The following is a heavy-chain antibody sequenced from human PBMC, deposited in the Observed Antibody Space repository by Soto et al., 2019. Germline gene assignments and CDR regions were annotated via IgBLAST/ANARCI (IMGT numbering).Heavy chain of an antibody. J-gene: IGHJ4*02. CDR2: FDPEDGET. V-gene: IGHV1-24*01. D-gene: IGHD3-16*02. CDR1: GYTLTELS. CDR3: ATTITFGGVIGLDY. Sequence: ASVKVSCKVSGYTLTELSMHWVRQAPGKGLEWMGGFDPEDGETIYAQKFQGRVTMTEDTSTDTAYMELSSLRSEDTAVYYCATTITFGGVIGLDYWGQGTLVTVSS.